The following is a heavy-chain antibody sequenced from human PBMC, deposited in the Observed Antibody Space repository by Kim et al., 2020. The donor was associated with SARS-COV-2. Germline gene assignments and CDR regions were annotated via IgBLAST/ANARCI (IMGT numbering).Heavy chain of an antibody. D-gene: IGHD5-18*01. CDR1: GGSFSGYY. J-gene: IGHJ4*02. CDR3: ARGQDTAKVGY. Sequence: SETLSLTCAVYGGSFSGYYWSWIRQPPRKGLEWIGEIHPSGSTDYQPSLKSRITMSLDTSNNHFSLKLSSVTAADTAMYFCARGQDTAKVGYWGQGTLVTVSS. CDR2: IHPSGST. V-gene: IGHV4-34*01.